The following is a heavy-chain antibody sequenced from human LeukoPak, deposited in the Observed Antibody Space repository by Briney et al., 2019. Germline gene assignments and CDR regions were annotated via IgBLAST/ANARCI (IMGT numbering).Heavy chain of an antibody. CDR3: AKQGYDYVWGSYPRDPNWFDP. Sequence: GGSLRLSCAASGFTFSSYAMSWVRQAPGKGLEWVSAISGSGGSTYCADSVKGRFTISRDNSKNTLYLQMNSLRAEDTAVYYCAKQGYDYVWGSYPRDPNWFDPWGQGTLVTVSS. CDR2: ISGSGGST. D-gene: IGHD3-16*02. CDR1: GFTFSSYA. J-gene: IGHJ5*02. V-gene: IGHV3-23*01.